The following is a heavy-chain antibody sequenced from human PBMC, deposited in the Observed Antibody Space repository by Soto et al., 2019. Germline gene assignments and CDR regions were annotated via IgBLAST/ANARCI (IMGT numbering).Heavy chain of an antibody. CDR2: IYSGGST. Sequence: EVQLVESGGGLIQPGGSLRLSCAASGFTVSSNYMSWVRQAPGKGLEWVSVIYSGGSTYYADSVKGRFTISRDNSKNTLYLQMNSLRAEDTAVYYCARSPKGYYYDSSGYWDAFDIWGQGKMVTVSS. D-gene: IGHD3-22*01. V-gene: IGHV3-53*01. CDR3: ARSPKGYYYDSSGYWDAFDI. J-gene: IGHJ3*02. CDR1: GFTVSSNY.